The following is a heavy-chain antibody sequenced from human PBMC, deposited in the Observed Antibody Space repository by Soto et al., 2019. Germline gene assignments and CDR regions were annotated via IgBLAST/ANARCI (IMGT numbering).Heavy chain of an antibody. J-gene: IGHJ4*02. CDR3: ARGGYYDSSGYYPHFDY. Sequence: ASVKVSCKASVGTFSSYAISWVRQAPGQGLEWMGGIIPIFGTANYAQKFQGRVTITADESTSTAYMELSSLRSEDTAVYYCARGGYYDSSGYYPHFDYWGQGTLVTVSS. CDR2: IIPIFGTA. V-gene: IGHV1-69*13. D-gene: IGHD3-22*01. CDR1: VGTFSSYA.